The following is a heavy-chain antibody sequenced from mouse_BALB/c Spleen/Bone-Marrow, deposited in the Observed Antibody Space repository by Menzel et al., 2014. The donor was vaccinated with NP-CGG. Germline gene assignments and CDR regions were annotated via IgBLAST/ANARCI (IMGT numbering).Heavy chain of an antibody. CDR3: VRRDYGYVWFAY. J-gene: IGHJ3*01. V-gene: IGHV10-1*02. D-gene: IGHD1-2*01. CDR2: IRSKSNIYAT. CDR1: GFTFNTYA. Sequence: AQLQEPGGGLAQPKGSLKLSCAASGFTFNTYAMNWVRQAPGKGLEWVARIRSKSNIYATYYADSVKDRFTISRDDSQSMLYLQMNNLKTEDTAMYYCVRRDYGYVWFAYWCQGTLVTVSA.